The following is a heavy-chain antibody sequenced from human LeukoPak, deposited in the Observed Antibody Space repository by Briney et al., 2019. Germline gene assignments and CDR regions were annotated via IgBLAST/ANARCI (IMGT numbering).Heavy chain of an antibody. J-gene: IGHJ4*02. D-gene: IGHD1-26*01. CDR3: ARGSSSGSYFGRGVDY. Sequence: SVKVSCKASGGTFSSYAISWVRQAPGQGLEWMGGIILIFGTANYAQKFQGRVTITADKSTSTAYMELSSLRSEDTAVYYCARGSSSGSYFGRGVDYWGQGTLVTVSS. CDR2: IILIFGTA. CDR1: GGTFSSYA. V-gene: IGHV1-69*06.